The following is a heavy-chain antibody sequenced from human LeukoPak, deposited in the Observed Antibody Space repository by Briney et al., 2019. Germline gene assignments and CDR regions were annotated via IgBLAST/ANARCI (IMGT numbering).Heavy chain of an antibody. CDR3: ARDRTYDSSGYYAY. Sequence: GGSLRLSCAASVFTFSIYSMIWVRQSPGKVLEWVSSINRSNIYIYYAHSVTGRFTISRDNAKNSLYLQMNSPRAEDTAVYYCARDRTYDSSGYYAYWGQGTLVTVSS. CDR2: INRSNIYI. V-gene: IGHV3-21*01. D-gene: IGHD3-22*01. J-gene: IGHJ4*02. CDR1: VFTFSIYS.